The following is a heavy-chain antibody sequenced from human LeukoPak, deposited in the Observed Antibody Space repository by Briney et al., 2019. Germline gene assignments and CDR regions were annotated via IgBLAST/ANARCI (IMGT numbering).Heavy chain of an antibody. D-gene: IGHD6-19*01. CDR1: GNTFTNNG. CDR3: ARVNQWLARVFDY. CDR2: ISTYNGNT. Sequence: ASVKVSCKTSGNTFTNNGISWVRQAPGQGLQWMGWISTYNGNTNYAQKFQGRVTMTTDTSTSTAYMELRSLRSDDTAVYYCARVNQWLARVFDYWGQGTLVTVSS. V-gene: IGHV1-18*04. J-gene: IGHJ4*02.